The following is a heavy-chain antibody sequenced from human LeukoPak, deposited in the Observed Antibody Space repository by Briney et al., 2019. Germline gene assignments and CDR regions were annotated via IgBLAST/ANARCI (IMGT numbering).Heavy chain of an antibody. CDR2: IYYSGST. J-gene: IGHJ5*02. Sequence: SETLSLTCTVSGYSISSGHYWGWIRQPPGKGLEWIGSIYYSGSTYYNPSLKSRVTISVDTSKNQFSLKLSSVTAADTAVYYCARDGGTVTIGGWFDPWGQGTLVTVSS. CDR1: GYSISSGHY. V-gene: IGHV4-38-2*02. D-gene: IGHD4-17*01. CDR3: ARDGGTVTIGGWFDP.